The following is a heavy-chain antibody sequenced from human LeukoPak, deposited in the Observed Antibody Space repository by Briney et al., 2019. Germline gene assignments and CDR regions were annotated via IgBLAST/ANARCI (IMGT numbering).Heavy chain of an antibody. CDR2: LIPLFGTA. CDR3: ARVGRNYDILTGAYYMDV. Sequence: SVNVSCKASGGTFSSYAISWVRQAPGQGLEWMGGLIPLFGTANYAQKFQGRVTITADKSTSTAYMELSSLRSEDTAVYYCARVGRNYDILTGAYYMDVWGKGTTVTISS. D-gene: IGHD3-9*01. CDR1: GGTFSSYA. V-gene: IGHV1-69*06. J-gene: IGHJ6*03.